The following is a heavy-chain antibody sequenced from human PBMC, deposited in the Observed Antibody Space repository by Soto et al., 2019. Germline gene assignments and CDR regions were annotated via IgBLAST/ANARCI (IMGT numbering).Heavy chain of an antibody. CDR3: ASHFTGVLVLGTSPPGGDNYGWDV. D-gene: IGHD2-15*01. CDR2: IIPIVDIP. V-gene: IGHV1-69*02. J-gene: IGHJ6*02. Sequence: QVQLVQSGAEVKKPGSSVKVSCKASGGTFSRYTFTWVRQAPGQGLEWMGRIIPIVDIPNYAQNFQGRVTITADTSTSTAYMELSSLTSDDTAVYYCASHFTGVLVLGTSPPGGDNYGWDVWGQGTTVSVS. CDR1: GGTFSRYT.